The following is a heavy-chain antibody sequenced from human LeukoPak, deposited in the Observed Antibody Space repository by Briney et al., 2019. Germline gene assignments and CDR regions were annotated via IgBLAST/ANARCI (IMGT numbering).Heavy chain of an antibody. J-gene: IGHJ6*03. CDR2: IIPIFGTA. CDR3: ARDYSYDYYYYMDV. D-gene: IGHD5-18*01. V-gene: IGHV1-69*05. Sequence: GASVKVSCKASGGTFSSYAISWVRQAPGQGLEWMGGIIPIFGTANYAQKFQGRVTITTDESTSTAYMELSSLRSEDTAVYYCARDYSYDYYYYMDVWGKGTTVTVSS. CDR1: GGTFSSYA.